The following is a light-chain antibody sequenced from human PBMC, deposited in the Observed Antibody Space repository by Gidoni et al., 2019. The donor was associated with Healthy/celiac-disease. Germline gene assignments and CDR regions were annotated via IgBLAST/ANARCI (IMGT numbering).Light chain of an antibody. Sequence: EIVLTPSPGTLSLSPGERATLSCRASQSVSSSYLAWYQQKPGQAPRLLIYGASSRATGIPDRVSGSGSGTDFTLTISRLEPEDFAVYYCQQYGSSSPTFGQGTRLEIK. CDR1: QSVSSSY. CDR3: QQYGSSSPT. J-gene: IGKJ5*01. CDR2: GAS. V-gene: IGKV3-20*01.